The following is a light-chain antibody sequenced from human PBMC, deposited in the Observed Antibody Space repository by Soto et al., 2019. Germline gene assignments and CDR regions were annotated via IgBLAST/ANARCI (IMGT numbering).Light chain of an antibody. J-gene: IGKJ1*01. V-gene: IGKV3-20*01. CDR3: QQYGSSGT. CDR1: QSVSSRY. Sequence: EIVLTQSPGTLSLSPGDTAALSCRASQSVSSRYLAWYQQKSGQAPRLLIYATSSRATGIPDRFSGSGSGTDFTLTISRLEPEDFAVYYCQQYGSSGTFGQGTKVDIK. CDR2: ATS.